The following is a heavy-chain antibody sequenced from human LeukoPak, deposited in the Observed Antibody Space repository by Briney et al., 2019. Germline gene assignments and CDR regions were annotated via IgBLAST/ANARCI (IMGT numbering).Heavy chain of an antibody. V-gene: IGHV3-53*01. CDR3: ARVSISYGHYYFDY. D-gene: IGHD5-18*01. Sequence: GGSLRLSCAASGFTFDTYNFNWVRQAPGKGLEWVSVIYSGGSTYYADSVKGRFTISRDNSKNTLYLQMNSLRAEDTAVYYCARVSISYGHYYFDYWGQGTLVTVSS. CDR2: IYSGGST. J-gene: IGHJ4*02. CDR1: GFTFDTYN.